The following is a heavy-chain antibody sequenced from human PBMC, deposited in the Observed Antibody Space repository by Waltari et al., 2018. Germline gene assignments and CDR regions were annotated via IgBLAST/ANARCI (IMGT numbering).Heavy chain of an antibody. V-gene: IGHV4-34*01. CDR2: MNHRRSE. D-gene: IGHD3-3*02. Sequence: QVQLNQWGAGVLKPSETLSLTCAVYGESFSDHFWTWIRQPPGKGLEWIGHMNHRRSENYNPSLRNRVSISLDTSMNQFSLMMTSLTAADTGVYYCARAPSFHYGIFSVPLTLDYWSQGTMVIVSS. CDR1: GESFSDHF. J-gene: IGHJ3*01. CDR3: ARAPSFHYGIFSVPLTLDY.